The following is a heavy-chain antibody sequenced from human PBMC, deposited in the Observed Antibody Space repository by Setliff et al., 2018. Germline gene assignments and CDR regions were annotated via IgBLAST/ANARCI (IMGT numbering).Heavy chain of an antibody. CDR3: ARTSTYVLGSGSYWDRWFDP. CDR2: IYYTGKT. Sequence: SETLSLTCTVSGDSLSGDIYFWSWIRHLPGKGLQWLGHIYYTGKTYYNPSLKSRLEMSVDTSKREFALRLSSVTAADTAVYYCARTSTYVLGSGSYWDRWFDPWSQGTLVTVSS. J-gene: IGHJ5*02. V-gene: IGHV4-31*03. D-gene: IGHD3-10*01. CDR1: GDSLSGDIYF.